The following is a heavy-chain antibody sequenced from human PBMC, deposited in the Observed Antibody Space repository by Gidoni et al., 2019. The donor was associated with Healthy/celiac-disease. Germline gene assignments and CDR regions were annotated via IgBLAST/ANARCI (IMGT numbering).Heavy chain of an antibody. CDR2: ISSSSSYI. CDR3: AAKVAGMATID. Sequence: EVQLVESGGGLVKPGGSLRLSCAASGFTFSSYSLNWVRQAPGKGLGWVSSISSSSSYIYYADSVKGRFTISRDNAKNSLYLQMNSLRAEDTAVYYCAAKVAGMATIDWGQGTLVTVSS. J-gene: IGHJ4*02. D-gene: IGHD5-12*01. CDR1: GFTFSSYS. V-gene: IGHV3-21*01.